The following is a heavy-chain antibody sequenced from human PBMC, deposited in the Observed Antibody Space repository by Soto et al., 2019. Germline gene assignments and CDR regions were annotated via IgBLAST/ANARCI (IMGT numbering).Heavy chain of an antibody. V-gene: IGHV3-7*03. CDR1: GFTFTDYW. J-gene: IGHJ4*02. Sequence: PGGSLRLSCVTYGFTFTDYWMSWVRQAPGKGLEWVANIKQDESEKNYLDSVKGRFTISRDNAKNSLYLQMNSLRAEDTAVYYCARDAARISSSSFANEYYFDYWGQGTLVTVSS. CDR3: ARDAARISSSSFANEYYFDY. CDR2: IKQDESEK. D-gene: IGHD6-6*01.